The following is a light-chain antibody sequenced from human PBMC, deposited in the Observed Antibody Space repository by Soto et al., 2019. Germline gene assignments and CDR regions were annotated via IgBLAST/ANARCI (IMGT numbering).Light chain of an antibody. CDR2: AAS. CDR3: QKYNSAPRGT. Sequence: DIQMTQSPSSLSASVGDRVTITCRASQGISNYLAWYQQKPGKVPKLLIYAASTLQSGVQSRFSGSGSGTDFTLTISSLQPEDVATYYCQKYNSAPRGTFGPGTKVDIK. CDR1: QGISNY. J-gene: IGKJ3*01. V-gene: IGKV1-27*01.